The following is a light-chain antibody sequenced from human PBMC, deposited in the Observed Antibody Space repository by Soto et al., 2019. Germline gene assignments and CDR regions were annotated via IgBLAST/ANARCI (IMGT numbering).Light chain of an antibody. CDR2: GAS. CDR1: QSMSRY. J-gene: IGKJ1*01. CDR3: QQSYSTPWT. V-gene: IGKV1-39*01. Sequence: DIQMTQSPSSLSASVGDRVTITCRASQSMSRYLNWYQHKPGKAPKLLMYGASILQSGVPSRFSGSGSGTDFTLSLTSLQPEDFATYYWQQSYSTPWTFGQGTKVEIK.